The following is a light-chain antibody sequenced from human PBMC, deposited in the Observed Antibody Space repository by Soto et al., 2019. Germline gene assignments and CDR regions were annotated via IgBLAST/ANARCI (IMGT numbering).Light chain of an antibody. CDR1: QSISSSH. CDR3: QQYTTLPRT. V-gene: IGKV3-20*01. J-gene: IGKJ1*01. Sequence: EIVLTQSPGTLSLSPGERATLSCRVSQSISSSHLGWYQQKPGQAPRLLIYGASSRITGIPDRFSGSGSGTDCTLTISKLEPEDFAEYYCQQYTTLPRTFGQPTTME. CDR2: GAS.